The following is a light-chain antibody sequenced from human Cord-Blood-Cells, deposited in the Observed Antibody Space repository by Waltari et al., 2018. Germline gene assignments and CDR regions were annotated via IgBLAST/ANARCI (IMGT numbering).Light chain of an antibody. V-gene: IGLV1-40*01. Sequence: QSVLTQPPSASGAPGQRVTISCTGSSSNIGAGYDVHWYQQLPGTAPKLLIYGNSNRPSGVPDRFSGSKSGTSASLAITGLQAGDEADYYCQSYDSSLSVVFGGGTKLTVL. CDR1: SSNIGAGYD. CDR2: GNS. CDR3: QSYDSSLSVV. J-gene: IGLJ2*01.